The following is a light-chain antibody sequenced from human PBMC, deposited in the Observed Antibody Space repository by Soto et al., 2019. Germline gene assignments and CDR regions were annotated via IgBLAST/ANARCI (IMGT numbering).Light chain of an antibody. J-gene: IGKJ3*01. CDR3: QQRSNWPRFT. Sequence: EIVLTPSPATLSLSPVEGATLSCRASQSVSSYLAWYQQKPGQAPRLLIYDASNRATGIPARFSGSGSGTDFTLTISSLEPEDFAVYYCQQRSNWPRFTFGPGTKVDIK. CDR1: QSVSSY. V-gene: IGKV3-11*01. CDR2: DAS.